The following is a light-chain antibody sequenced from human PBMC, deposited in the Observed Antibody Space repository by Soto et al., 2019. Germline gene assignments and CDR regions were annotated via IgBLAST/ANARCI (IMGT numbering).Light chain of an antibody. J-gene: IGLJ1*01. CDR2: DDS. CDR1: NIGSES. V-gene: IGLV3-21*02. CDR3: QVWYSSTDLYV. Sequence: SYELTQPPSVSVAPGQTARITCGGNNIGSESVHWYQQRPGQAPVLVVYDDSDRPSGIPERFSGSNSANTATLTISRVEAGDEADYYCQVWYSSTDLYVFGSAPKVTVL.